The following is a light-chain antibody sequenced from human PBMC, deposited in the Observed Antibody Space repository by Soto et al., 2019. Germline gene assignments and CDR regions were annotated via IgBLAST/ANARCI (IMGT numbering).Light chain of an antibody. V-gene: IGLV3-1*01. CDR1: KLGDKY. CDR3: QAWDSSTYV. CDR2: QDS. Sequence: ELTQPPSVSVSPGQTASITCSGDKLGDKYACWYQQKPGQSPVLVIYQDSKRPSGIPERFSGSNSGNTATLTISGTQAMDEADYYCQAWDSSTYVFGTGTKVTVL. J-gene: IGLJ1*01.